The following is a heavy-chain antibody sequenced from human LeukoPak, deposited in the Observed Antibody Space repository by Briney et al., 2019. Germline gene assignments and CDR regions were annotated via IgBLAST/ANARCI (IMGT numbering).Heavy chain of an antibody. CDR2: INPNGGGT. CDR1: GYTFTGYY. CDR3: ARGSSGFNYYFDY. D-gene: IGHD6-19*01. V-gene: IGHV1-2*02. J-gene: IGHJ4*02. Sequence: ASVKVSCKASGYTFTGYYMHWVRQVPGQGLEWMGWINPNGGGTTYAQKFQGRVTMTRDTSINTAYMELSRLRSDDTAVYYCARGSSGFNYYFDYWGQGTLVTVSS.